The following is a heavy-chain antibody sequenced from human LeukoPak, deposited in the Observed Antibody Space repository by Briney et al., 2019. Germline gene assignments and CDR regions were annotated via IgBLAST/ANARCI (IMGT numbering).Heavy chain of an antibody. CDR3: ARETRVGGWLFPEHDTFDY. Sequence: PSETLSLTCTVSGGSISSSSYYWGWIRQPPGKGLEWIGSIYYSGSTYYNPSLKSRVTISVDTSKNQFSLKLSSVTAADTAVYYCARETRVGGWLFPEHDTFDYWGQGTLVTVSS. V-gene: IGHV4-39*07. CDR2: IYYSGST. D-gene: IGHD3-22*01. CDR1: GGSISSSSYY. J-gene: IGHJ4*02.